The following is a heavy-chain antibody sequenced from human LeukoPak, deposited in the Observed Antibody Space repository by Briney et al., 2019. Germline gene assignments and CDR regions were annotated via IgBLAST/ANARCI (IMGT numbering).Heavy chain of an antibody. Sequence: SETLSLTCAVYGGSFSGYYWSWLRQPPGKGLEWLGEINHSGSTNYNPSLKSRVTISVDTSKNQFSLKLSSVTAADTAVYYCARKPLRRYYGSAWFDPWGQGTLVTVSS. CDR3: ARKPLRRYYGSAWFDP. D-gene: IGHD3-10*01. J-gene: IGHJ5*02. V-gene: IGHV4-34*01. CDR1: GGSFSGYY. CDR2: INHSGST.